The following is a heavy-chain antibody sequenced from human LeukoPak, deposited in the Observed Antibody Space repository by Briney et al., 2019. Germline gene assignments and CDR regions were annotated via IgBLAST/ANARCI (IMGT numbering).Heavy chain of an antibody. Sequence: GGSLRLSCAASGFTFSNYAMTWVRQAPGKGLEWVSTVSGSGASTYYADSVKGRLTVSRDNSKNTLYLQMNSLRADDTAVYYCAKGLYYFDYWGQGTLVTVSS. CDR2: VSGSGAST. J-gene: IGHJ4*02. CDR1: GFTFSNYA. CDR3: AKGLYYFDY. V-gene: IGHV3-23*01. D-gene: IGHD2/OR15-2a*01.